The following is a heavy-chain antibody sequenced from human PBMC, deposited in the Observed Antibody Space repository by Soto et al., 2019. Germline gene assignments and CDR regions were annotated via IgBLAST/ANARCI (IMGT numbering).Heavy chain of an antibody. J-gene: IGHJ4*02. CDR3: ARLYYYDSSGYPYLFDY. V-gene: IGHV4-30-4*01. CDR1: GGSISSGDYY. CDR2: IYYSGST. D-gene: IGHD3-22*01. Sequence: GPRTKTPSETLSLTCTVSGGSISSGDYYWSWIRQPPGKGLEWIGYIYYSGSTYYNPSLKSRVTISVDTSKNQFSLKLSSVTAADTAVYYCARLYYYDSSGYPYLFDYWGQGTLVTVSS.